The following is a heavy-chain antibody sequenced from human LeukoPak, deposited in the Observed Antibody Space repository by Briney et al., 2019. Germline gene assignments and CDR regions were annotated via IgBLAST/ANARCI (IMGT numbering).Heavy chain of an antibody. CDR2: ISWNSGSI. V-gene: IGHV3-9*01. D-gene: IGHD3-22*01. Sequence: GGSLRLSCAASGFTFSSYAMSWVRQAPGKGLEWVSGISWNSGSIGYADSVKGRFTISRDNAKNSLYLQMNSLRAEDTALYYCAKDMEYDSSSPLDYWGQGTLVTVSS. CDR3: AKDMEYDSSSPLDY. CDR1: GFTFSSYA. J-gene: IGHJ4*02.